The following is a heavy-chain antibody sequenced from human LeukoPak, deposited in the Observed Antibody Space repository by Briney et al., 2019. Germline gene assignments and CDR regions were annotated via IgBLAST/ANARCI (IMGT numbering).Heavy chain of an antibody. CDR1: GFTFSSYS. D-gene: IGHD2/OR15-2a*01. V-gene: IGHV3-21*01. CDR2: ISSSSSYI. CDR3: ASSIEFEGY. J-gene: IGHJ4*02. Sequence: GGSLRLSCAASGFTFSSYSMNWVRQAPGKGLEWVSSISSSSSYIYYAGSVKGRFTISRDNAKNSLYLQMNSLRAEDTAVYYCASSIEFEGYWGQGTLVTVSS.